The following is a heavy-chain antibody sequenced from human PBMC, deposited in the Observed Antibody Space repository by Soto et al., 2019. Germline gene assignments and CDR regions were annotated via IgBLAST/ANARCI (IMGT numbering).Heavy chain of an antibody. D-gene: IGHD3-10*02. Sequence: PSETLSLTCTVSGGSINNYCWSWIRQPPGKGLEWIGYIYYSGSTNYNPSLKSRVTISVDTSKNQFSLKMSSVTAADTAVYYCARFYVGWPFDSWGQGTLVTVSS. CDR3: ARFYVGWPFDS. CDR2: IYYSGST. CDR1: GGSINNYC. V-gene: IGHV4-59*01. J-gene: IGHJ4*02.